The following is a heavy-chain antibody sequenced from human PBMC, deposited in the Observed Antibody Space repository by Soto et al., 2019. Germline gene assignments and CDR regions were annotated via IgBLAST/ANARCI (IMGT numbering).Heavy chain of an antibody. J-gene: IGHJ2*01. CDR3: AAGIAAAVWDWYFDL. D-gene: IGHD6-13*01. Sequence: QMQLVQSGPEVKKPGTSVKVSCKASGFTFTSSAMQWVRQARGQRLAWIGWIVVGSGNTNYAQKFQERVTITRDMSTSTAYMELSSLRSEDTAVYYCAAGIAAAVWDWYFDLWGRGTLVTVSS. CDR1: GFTFTSSA. V-gene: IGHV1-58*02. CDR2: IVVGSGNT.